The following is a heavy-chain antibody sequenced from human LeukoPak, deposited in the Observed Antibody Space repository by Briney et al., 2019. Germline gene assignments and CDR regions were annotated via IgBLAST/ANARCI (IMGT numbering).Heavy chain of an antibody. CDR3: ARDPVGATREIDY. D-gene: IGHD1-26*01. CDR1: GGSISSSNW. V-gene: IGHV4-4*02. CDR2: IYHSGST. Sequence: SGTLSLTCAVSGGSISSSNWWSWVRQPPGKGLEWIGEIYHSGSTNYNPSLKSRVTISVDKSKNQFSLKLSSVTAADTAVYYCARDPVGATREIDYWGQGTLVTVSS. J-gene: IGHJ4*02.